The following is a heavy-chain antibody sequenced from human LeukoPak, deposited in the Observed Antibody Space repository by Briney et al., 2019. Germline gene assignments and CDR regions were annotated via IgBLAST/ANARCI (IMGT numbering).Heavy chain of an antibody. CDR3: ARSFYSSGSYYKYGMDV. J-gene: IGHJ6*02. V-gene: IGHV3-48*02. D-gene: IGHD3-10*01. CDR2: ISSDSSSI. Sequence: GGSLRLSCAASGFTFSTYSINWVRQAPGKGLEWVSYISSDSSSIYYADSVKGRFTISRDNAKNSLYLQMNSLRDEDTAVYYCARSFYSSGSYYKYGMDVWGQGTTVTVPS. CDR1: GFTFSTYS.